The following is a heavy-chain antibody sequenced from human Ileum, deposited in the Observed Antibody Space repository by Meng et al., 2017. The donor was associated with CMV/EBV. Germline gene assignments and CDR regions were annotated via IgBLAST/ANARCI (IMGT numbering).Heavy chain of an antibody. Sequence: GESLKISLPASLLAFDDYTKHWVRQAPGAGLEWVSVINSGGTTSYADSVQGRFTISRDNSKNTLYLQMNSLRAEDTDVYYCARKLSGGYSGYRRGMDVWGQGTSVTVSS. V-gene: IGHV3-53*01. CDR1: LLAFDDYT. J-gene: IGHJ6*01. CDR2: INSGGTT. D-gene: IGHD5-12*01. CDR3: ARKLSGGYSGYRRGMDV.